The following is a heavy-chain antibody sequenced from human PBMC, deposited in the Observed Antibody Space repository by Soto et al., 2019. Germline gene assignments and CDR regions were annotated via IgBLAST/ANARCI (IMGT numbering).Heavy chain of an antibody. D-gene: IGHD3-16*01. J-gene: IGHJ5*02. Sequence: SETLSLTCTVSGGSISSSSYYWGWIRQPPGKGLEWIGSIYYSGSTYYNPSLKSRVTISVDTSKNQFSLKLSSVTAADTAVYYCARGRLLNTYLRVAYNWFDPWGQGTLVTVSS. CDR2: IYYSGST. CDR1: GGSISSSSYY. V-gene: IGHV4-39*07. CDR3: ARGRLLNTYLRVAYNWFDP.